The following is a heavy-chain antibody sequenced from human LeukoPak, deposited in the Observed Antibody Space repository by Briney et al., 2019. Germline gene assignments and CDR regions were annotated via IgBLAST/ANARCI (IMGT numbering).Heavy chain of an antibody. CDR2: INPSGGST. Sequence: GASVKVSCKASGYTFTSYYMHWVRQAPGQGLEWMGIINPSGGSTSYARKFQGRVTMTRDTSTSTVYMELSSLRSEDTAVYYCARGRALRIITMIVVANGMDFDYWGQGTLVTVSS. V-gene: IGHV1-46*01. D-gene: IGHD3-22*01. J-gene: IGHJ4*02. CDR3: ARGRALRIITMIVVANGMDFDY. CDR1: GYTFTSYY.